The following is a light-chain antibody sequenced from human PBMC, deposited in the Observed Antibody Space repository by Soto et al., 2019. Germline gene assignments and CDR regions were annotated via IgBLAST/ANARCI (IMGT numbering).Light chain of an antibody. CDR3: SSYTRSSTSYV. Sequence: QSVLTQPASVSGSPGQSITISCTGTSSDVGGYNYVSWYQQRPGKAPKLMIYDVSNRPSGVSNRFSGSKSGNTASLTISGLQAEDEADYYCSSYTRSSTSYVFGTGNKVTVL. V-gene: IGLV2-14*01. CDR2: DVS. CDR1: SSDVGGYNY. J-gene: IGLJ1*01.